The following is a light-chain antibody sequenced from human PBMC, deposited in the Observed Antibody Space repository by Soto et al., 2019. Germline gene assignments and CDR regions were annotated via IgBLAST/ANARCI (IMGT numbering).Light chain of an antibody. V-gene: IGKV3-11*01. CDR3: QQRSNWPST. Sequence: TQSPSTLSASVGDRVTITCRASQSIGTWLAWYQQKPGQAPRLLMYDASNRATGIPARFSGSGSGTDFTLTISSLEPEDFAVYYCQQRSNWPSTFGGGTKVEIK. CDR2: DAS. J-gene: IGKJ4*01. CDR1: QSIGTW.